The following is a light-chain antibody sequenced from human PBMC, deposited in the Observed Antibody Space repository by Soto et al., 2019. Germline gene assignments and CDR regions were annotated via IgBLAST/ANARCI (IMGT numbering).Light chain of an antibody. J-gene: IGKJ1*01. CDR3: QQSGNSPWT. Sequence: EIVLTQSPGTLSLSPGERATLSCRASQSVSSNYLAWCQQKPGQAPRLLIYGASSRATGIPDRFSGSGSGTDFTITISRLEPEDFAVYYCQQSGNSPWTFGQGTKVEIK. CDR1: QSVSSNY. V-gene: IGKV3-20*01. CDR2: GAS.